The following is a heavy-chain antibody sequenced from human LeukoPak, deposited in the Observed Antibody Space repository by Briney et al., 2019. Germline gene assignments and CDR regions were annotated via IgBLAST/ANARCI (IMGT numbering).Heavy chain of an antibody. CDR1: GGCISSYY. D-gene: IGHD3-10*01. J-gene: IGHJ3*02. Sequence: PSETLSLTCSVSGGCISSYYWSWFRQPPGKGLEWIGDIYHTGSSNYNPSLKSRVTISVDASKNRFSLKLSSVTAADTAVYFCARDDYYGSGPFRVDAFDIWGRGTMVTVSS. CDR3: ARDDYYGSGPFRVDAFDI. CDR2: IYHTGSS. V-gene: IGHV4-59*01.